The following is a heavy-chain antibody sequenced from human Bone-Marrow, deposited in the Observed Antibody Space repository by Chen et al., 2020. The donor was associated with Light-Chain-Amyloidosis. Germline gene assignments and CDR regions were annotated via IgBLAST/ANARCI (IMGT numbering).Heavy chain of an antibody. D-gene: IGHD2-21*01. CDR1: GASIISSEYY. CDR3: ARGPSEVEWGVVKSAFAFDF. V-gene: IGHV4-39*07. J-gene: IGHJ3*01. CDR2: IFRGDIT. Sequence: QLQLQESGPGLVEPSQTLSLTCTVSGASIISSEYYWGWMRQAPGKGLEWIGSIFRGDITYYTSSLKSRVTLSVDTSSNHISLRLRSVTAGDTAIYYCARGPSEVEWGVVKSAFAFDFWGQGTMVTVSS.